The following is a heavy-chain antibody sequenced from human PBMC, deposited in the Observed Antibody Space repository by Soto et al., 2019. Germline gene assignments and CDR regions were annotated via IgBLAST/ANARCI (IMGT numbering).Heavy chain of an antibody. Sequence: PGGSLRLSCAASGFTFSNYAMSWVRQAPGKGLEWVSGISVSGGSTYYADSVKGRFTISRDNSKNTLYVQMNSLRVDDTAVYYCAKDAGSVCSGGSCYFQELDSWGQGTLVTVSS. CDR1: GFTFSNYA. J-gene: IGHJ4*02. V-gene: IGHV3-23*01. D-gene: IGHD2-15*01. CDR2: ISVSGGST. CDR3: AKDAGSVCSGGSCYFQELDS.